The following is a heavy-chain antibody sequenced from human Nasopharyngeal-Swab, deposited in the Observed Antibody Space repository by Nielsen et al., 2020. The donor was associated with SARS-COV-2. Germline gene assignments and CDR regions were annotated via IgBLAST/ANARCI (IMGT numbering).Heavy chain of an antibody. CDR3: AREGRDGFDY. J-gene: IGHJ4*02. CDR1: GFIFSNYW. V-gene: IGHV3-7*01. D-gene: IGHD5-24*01. CDR2: LTHGGSEM. Sequence: GESLKISCAASGFIFSNYWMTLVRQAPGKGLELVSNLTHGGSEMYYVDSVPGRFTISRDNAKNSLYLQMNSLRVEDTAVYNCAREGRDGFDYWGQG.